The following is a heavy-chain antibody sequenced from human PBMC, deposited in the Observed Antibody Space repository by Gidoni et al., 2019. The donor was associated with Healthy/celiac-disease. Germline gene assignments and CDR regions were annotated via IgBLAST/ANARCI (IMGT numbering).Heavy chain of an antibody. Sequence: QLQLQESGPGLVKLSETLSLTCTVSGGSISSSSYYWGWIRQPPGKGLEWIGSIYYSGSTYYNPSLKSRVTISVDTSKNQFSLKLSSVTAADTAVYYCAGKTGTTSYDYWGQGTLVTVSS. CDR2: IYYSGST. CDR1: GGSISSSSYY. CDR3: AGKTGTTSYDY. D-gene: IGHD1-7*01. V-gene: IGHV4-39*01. J-gene: IGHJ4*02.